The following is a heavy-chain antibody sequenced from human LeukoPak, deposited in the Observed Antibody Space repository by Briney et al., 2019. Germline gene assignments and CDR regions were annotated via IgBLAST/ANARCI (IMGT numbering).Heavy chain of an antibody. CDR1: GYTFTSYG. J-gene: IGHJ6*02. V-gene: IGHV1-18*01. CDR2: ISAYNGNT. CDR3: ARDRGIQLWTYYYYGMDV. D-gene: IGHD5-18*01. Sequence: ASVKVSCKASGYTFTSYGISWVRQAPGQGLGWMGWISAYNGNTNYAQKLQGRVTMTTDTSTSTAYMELRSLRSDDTAVYYCARDRGIQLWTYYYYGMDVWGQGTTVTVSS.